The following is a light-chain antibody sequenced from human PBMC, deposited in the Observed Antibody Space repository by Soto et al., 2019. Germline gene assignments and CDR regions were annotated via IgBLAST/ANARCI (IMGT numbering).Light chain of an antibody. V-gene: IGLV2-14*03. J-gene: IGLJ2*01. Sequence: QSVLTQPASVSGSPGQAITISCTGSISDVGGYKYVSWYQHHPGKAPKLMIYDFDNRPSGISNRFSGSKSGNTASLTISGLQAEDEAEYYCSSYTSSSTPQVVFGGGTKLTVL. CDR1: ISDVGGYKY. CDR2: DFD. CDR3: SSYTSSSTPQVV.